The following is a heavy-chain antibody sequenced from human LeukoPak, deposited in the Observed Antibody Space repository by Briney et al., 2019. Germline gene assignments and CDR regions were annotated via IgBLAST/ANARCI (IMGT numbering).Heavy chain of an antibody. D-gene: IGHD3-10*01. V-gene: IGHV3-23*01. CDR3: AKHLWRDLLWFGEGYYFGY. CDR2: ISGSGGST. J-gene: IGHJ4*02. CDR1: GFTFSSYA. Sequence: PGGSLRLSCAASGFTFSSYAMSWVRQAPGKGLEWVSGISGSGGSTYYADSVEGRFTISRDNSKNTLYLQMNSLRAEDTAVYYCAKHLWRDLLWFGEGYYFGYWGQGTLVTVSS.